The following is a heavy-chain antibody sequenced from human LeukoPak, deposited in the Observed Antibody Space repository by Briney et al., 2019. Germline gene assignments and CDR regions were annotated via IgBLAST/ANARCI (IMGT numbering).Heavy chain of an antibody. CDR1: GFTFSSYG. CDR3: AKEGYYDSRGHPYFDY. Sequence: GGSLRLSCAASGFTFSSYGMHWVRQAPGKGLEWVAVIWYDGSNKYYADSVKGRFTISRDNSKNTLYLQMNSLRAEDTAVYYCAKEGYYDSRGHPYFDYWGQGTLVTVSS. CDR2: IWYDGSNK. D-gene: IGHD3-22*01. J-gene: IGHJ4*02. V-gene: IGHV3-33*06.